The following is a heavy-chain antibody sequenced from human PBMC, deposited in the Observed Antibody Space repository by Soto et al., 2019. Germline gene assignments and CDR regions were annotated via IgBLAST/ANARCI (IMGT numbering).Heavy chain of an antibody. Sequence: GXSXKVSFKASGYTXIDYFIQLVRQAPGQGLEWMGWINPSSGETTYAQKFQGRVTMTRDTSISTAYMDLITLRSDDTATYYCVRGLKWRDLDYWGQGTPGTVSS. CDR2: INPSSGET. V-gene: IGHV1-2*02. CDR1: GYTXIDYF. CDR3: VRGLKWRDLDY. D-gene: IGHD2-15*01. J-gene: IGHJ4*02.